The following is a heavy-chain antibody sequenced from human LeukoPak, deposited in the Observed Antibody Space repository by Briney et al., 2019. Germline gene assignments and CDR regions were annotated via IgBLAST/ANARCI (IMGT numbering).Heavy chain of an antibody. J-gene: IGHJ6*02. D-gene: IGHD6-13*01. CDR2: IYYSGST. V-gene: IGHV4-30-4*01. Sequence: SQTLSLTCSVSGGSISRSDHYWSWIRQPPGKGLEWIGYIYYSGSTYYNPSLKSRVTISVDTSKNQFSLKLSSVTAADTAVYYCARKTLRQQLAPFYYYYGMDVWGQGTTVTVSS. CDR3: ARKTLRQQLAPFYYYYGMDV. CDR1: GGSISRSDHY.